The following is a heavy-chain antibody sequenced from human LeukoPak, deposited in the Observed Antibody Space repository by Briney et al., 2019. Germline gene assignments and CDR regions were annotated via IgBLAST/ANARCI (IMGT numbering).Heavy chain of an antibody. D-gene: IGHD6-19*01. CDR1: GYTLTELS. CDR3: ATGSGWYVFFDY. CDR2: FDPEDGET. J-gene: IGHJ4*02. V-gene: IGHV1-24*01. Sequence: ASVTVSCKVSGYTLTELSMQWVRQAPGKGLEWMGGFDPEDGETIYAQKIQGRVTITDDTSTDTAYMELSSLRSEDTAVYYCATGSGWYVFFDYWGQGTLVTVSS.